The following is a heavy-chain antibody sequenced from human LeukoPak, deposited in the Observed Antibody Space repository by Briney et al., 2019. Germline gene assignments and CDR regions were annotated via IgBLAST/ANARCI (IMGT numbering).Heavy chain of an antibody. V-gene: IGHV4-34*01. D-gene: IGHD4-23*01. J-gene: IGHJ4*02. CDR2: INHSGST. Sequence: ASETLSLTCAVYGGSFSGYYWSWIRQPPGKGLEWIGEINHSGSTNYNPSLKSRVTISVDTSKNQFSLKLSSVTAADTAVYYCARGLVSGYSFFDYWGQGTLVTVSS. CDR3: ARGLVSGYSFFDY. CDR1: GGSFSGYY.